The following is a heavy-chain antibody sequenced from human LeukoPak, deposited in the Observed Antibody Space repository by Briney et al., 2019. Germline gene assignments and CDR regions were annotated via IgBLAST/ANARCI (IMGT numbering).Heavy chain of an antibody. J-gene: IGHJ4*02. CDR3: ARVSLLGELSSHFDY. CDR1: GGTFSSYA. CDR2: IIPIFGTA. Sequence: ASVKVSCKASGGTFSSYAISWVRQAPGQGLEWMGGIIPIFGTANYAQKFQGRVTITTDESTSTAYMELSGLRSEDTAVYYCARVSLLGELSSHFDYWGQGTLVTVSS. V-gene: IGHV1-69*05. D-gene: IGHD3-16*02.